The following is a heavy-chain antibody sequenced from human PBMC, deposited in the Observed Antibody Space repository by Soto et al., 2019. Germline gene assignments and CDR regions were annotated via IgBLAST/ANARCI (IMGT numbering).Heavy chain of an antibody. CDR2: IYHSEST. Sequence: QVQLQESGPGLVKPSGTLSLTCAVSGGSISSSNWWSWVRQPPGKGLEWIGEIYHSESTNYNPSLNRRVTMSVDKSNTHFSRKLSSVTAADTAVYYCARGRYSSGWYGEGFDPWGQGTLVTVSS. CDR1: GGSISSSNW. V-gene: IGHV4-4*02. J-gene: IGHJ5*02. D-gene: IGHD6-19*01. CDR3: ARGRYSSGWYGEGFDP.